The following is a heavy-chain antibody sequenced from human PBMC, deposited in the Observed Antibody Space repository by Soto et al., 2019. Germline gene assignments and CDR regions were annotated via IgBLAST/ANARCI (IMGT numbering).Heavy chain of an antibody. V-gene: IGHV1-3*01. CDR3: ARVEDTAMVTAPSYYYYGMDV. J-gene: IGHJ6*02. CDR2: INAGNGNT. D-gene: IGHD5-18*01. CDR1: GYTFTSYA. Sequence: ASVKVSCKASGYTFTSYAMHWVRQAPGQRLEWMGWINAGNGNTKYSQKFQGRVTITRDTSASTAYMELGSLRSEDTAVYYCARVEDTAMVTAPSYYYYGMDVWGQGTTVTVSS.